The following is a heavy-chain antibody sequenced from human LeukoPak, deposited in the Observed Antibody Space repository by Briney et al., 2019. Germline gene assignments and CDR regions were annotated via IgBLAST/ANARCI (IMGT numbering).Heavy chain of an antibody. V-gene: IGHV3-21*04. CDR3: AKAMFRGYSYGSFDY. D-gene: IGHD5-18*01. CDR2: ISSSSSYI. J-gene: IGHJ4*02. Sequence: GGSLRLSCAASGFTFSSYSMNWVRQAPGKGLEWVSSISSSSSYIYYADSVKGRFTISRDNAKNSLYLQMNSLRAEDTAVYYCAKAMFRGYSYGSFDYWGQGTLVTVSS. CDR1: GFTFSSYS.